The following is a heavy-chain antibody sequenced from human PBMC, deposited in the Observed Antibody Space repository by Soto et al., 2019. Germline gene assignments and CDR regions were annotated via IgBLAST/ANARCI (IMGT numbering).Heavy chain of an antibody. CDR2: LYSIHGT. CDR1: AFSFTAKNY. Sequence: GWSLRLSSEASAFSFTAKNYLTWVRQAPGKELEWVSALYSIHGTHYADSVNGRFSVSRDTSKNTFHLSLHTLRPEDSHLYFFANWMQSEHMFDIWGRVTKV. J-gene: IGHJ3*02. D-gene: IGHD2-2*03. CDR3: ANWMQSEHMFDI. V-gene: IGHV3-53*01.